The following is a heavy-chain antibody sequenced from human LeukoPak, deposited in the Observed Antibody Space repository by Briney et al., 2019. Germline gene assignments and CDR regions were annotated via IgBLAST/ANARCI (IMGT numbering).Heavy chain of an antibody. CDR3: ARGGDGTPQLWLLSPGYYYYMDV. Sequence: SQTLSLTCAISGDSVSSNSAAWNWIRQSPSRGLEWLGRTYYRSKWYNDYAVSMRSRVSINPDTSKNQFSLQLNSVTPEDTAVYYCARGGDGTPQLWLLSPGYYYYMDVWGKGTTVTVSS. CDR1: GDSVSSNSAA. V-gene: IGHV6-1*01. D-gene: IGHD5-18*01. J-gene: IGHJ6*03. CDR2: TYYRSKWYN.